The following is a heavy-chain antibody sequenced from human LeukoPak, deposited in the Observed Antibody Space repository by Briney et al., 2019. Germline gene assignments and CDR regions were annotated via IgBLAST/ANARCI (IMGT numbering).Heavy chain of an antibody. CDR3: SGEWGNGNDLRPDS. J-gene: IGHJ4*02. Sequence: GGSLRLSCAASGLTGSHNYVSWVRQAPGKGLEWIGFIRSSIYGGTPKAAASVKGRFIFSRDDSKGVAYLRMNSLKTDDTAVYYCSGEWGNGNDLRPDSWGQGTLVTVSS. D-gene: IGHD1-1*01. CDR1: GLTGSHNY. V-gene: IGHV3-22*01. CDR2: IRSSIYGGTP.